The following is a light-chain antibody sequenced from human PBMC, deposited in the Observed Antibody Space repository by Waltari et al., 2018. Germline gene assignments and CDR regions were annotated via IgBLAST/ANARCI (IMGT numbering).Light chain of an antibody. V-gene: IGKV1-39*01. J-gene: IGKJ2*01. CDR2: TSS. Sequence: DIQMTQSPSSLSASVGDRVTITCRASQTISTYLNWYQQKPGKAPKLLIYTSSSLQSGVPSRFSGSRSGTDFTLTISSLQPEDFATYYCQQSYSTPPYTFGQGSKLKI. CDR1: QTISTY. CDR3: QQSYSTPPYT.